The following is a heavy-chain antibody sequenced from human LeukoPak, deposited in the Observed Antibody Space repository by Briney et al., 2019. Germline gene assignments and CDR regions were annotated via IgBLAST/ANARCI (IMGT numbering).Heavy chain of an antibody. D-gene: IGHD3-22*01. J-gene: IGHJ4*02. CDR1: GFTFDDYA. V-gene: IGHV3-9*01. CDR2: ISWNSGSI. CDR3: AKGYYYDSSGYYY. Sequence: GRSLRLSCAASGFTFDDYAMHWVRQAPGKGLEWVSGISWNSGSIGYADSVEGRFTISRDNAKNSLYLQMNSLRAEDTALYYCAKGYYYDSSGYYYWGQGTLVTVSS.